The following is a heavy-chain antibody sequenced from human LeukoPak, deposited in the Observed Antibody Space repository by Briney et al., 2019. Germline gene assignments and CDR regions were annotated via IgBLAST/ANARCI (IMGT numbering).Heavy chain of an antibody. Sequence: KSGGSLRLSCAASGFTFNRDWTAWVRQAPGKGLEWVSSISSSSSYIYYADSVKGRFTISRDNAKNSLYLQMNSLRAEDTAVYYCARMSSSSDAFDIWGQGTMVTVSS. V-gene: IGHV3-21*01. CDR3: ARMSSSSDAFDI. CDR2: ISSSSSYI. CDR1: GFTFNRDW. J-gene: IGHJ3*02. D-gene: IGHD6-6*01.